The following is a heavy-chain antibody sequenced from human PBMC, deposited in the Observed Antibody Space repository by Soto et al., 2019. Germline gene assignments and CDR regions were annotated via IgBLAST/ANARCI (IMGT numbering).Heavy chain of an antibody. CDR3: NHEIAVAGTRFDP. D-gene: IGHD6-19*01. V-gene: IGHV3-73*01. CDR1: GFTFSGSA. Sequence: EVQLVESGGGLVQPGGSLKLSCAASGFTFSGSAMHWVRQASGNGLEWVGRIRSKTNSYATTYAASVTGRFTIYRDDSENKAYLQMNSLKTEDTAVYYCNHEIAVAGTRFDPWGQGTLVTVSS. J-gene: IGHJ5*02. CDR2: IRSKTNSYAT.